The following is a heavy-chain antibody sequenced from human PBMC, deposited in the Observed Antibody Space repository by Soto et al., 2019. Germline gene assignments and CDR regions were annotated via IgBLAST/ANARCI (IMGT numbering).Heavy chain of an antibody. J-gene: IGHJ4*02. V-gene: IGHV1-46*01. CDR2: INPNSGST. CDR1: GYTFTSYY. D-gene: IGHD6-13*01. Sequence: GASVKVSCKASGYTFTSYYMHWVRQAPGQGLEWMGIINPNSGSTGYAQKFQGRVTMTRNTSISTAYMELSSLRSEDTAVYYCARGPIAEAPDYWGQGTLVTVSS. CDR3: ARGPIAEAPDY.